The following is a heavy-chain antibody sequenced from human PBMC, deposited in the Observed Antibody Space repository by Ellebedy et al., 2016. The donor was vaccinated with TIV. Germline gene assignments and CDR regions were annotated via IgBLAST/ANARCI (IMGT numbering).Heavy chain of an antibody. CDR2: ISSDSSKI. Sequence: PGGSLRLSCAASGFIFSHYSMNWVRQAPGKGLEWISYISSDSSKIVYADSVKGRFTVSRDNARNFLFLQMNSLRVEDTAVYYCAGKAPQFQFDYWGQGTLVTVSS. D-gene: IGHD4-23*01. V-gene: IGHV3-48*04. CDR3: AGKAPQFQFDY. CDR1: GFIFSHYS. J-gene: IGHJ4*02.